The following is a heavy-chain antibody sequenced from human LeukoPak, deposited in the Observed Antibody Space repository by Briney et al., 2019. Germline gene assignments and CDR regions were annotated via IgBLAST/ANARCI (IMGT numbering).Heavy chain of an antibody. Sequence: ASVKVSCKTSVYTFTAYYMHWVRQAPGQGLEWMGWINPNSDFTNFAQNFQGRVTMTSDTSISTAYMELSRLRSDDTAAYYCARAISAGSPITASDCWGQGTLVTVSS. CDR3: ARAISAGSPITASDC. CDR2: INPNSDFT. D-gene: IGHD2-15*01. CDR1: VYTFTAYY. J-gene: IGHJ4*02. V-gene: IGHV1-2*02.